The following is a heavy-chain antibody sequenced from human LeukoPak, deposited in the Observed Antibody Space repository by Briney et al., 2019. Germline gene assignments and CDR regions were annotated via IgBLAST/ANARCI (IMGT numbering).Heavy chain of an antibody. D-gene: IGHD2-2*01. CDR1: GFTFSNHA. J-gene: IGHJ4*02. V-gene: IGHV3-23*01. CDR2: IRASGAST. Sequence: GSLRLSCAASGFTFSNHAMSWVRQAPGKGLDGVSPIRASGASTYYADSVKGRFTISRDNSKNTLYLQLNSLSVEDTAVYYCATRGYCSSTSCNHFFDYWGQGNLVTVSS. CDR3: ATRGYCSSTSCNHFFDY.